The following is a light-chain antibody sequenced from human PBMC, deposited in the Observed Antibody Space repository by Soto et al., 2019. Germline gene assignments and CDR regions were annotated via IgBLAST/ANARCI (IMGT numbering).Light chain of an antibody. CDR1: QDISKY. V-gene: IGKV1-33*01. J-gene: IGKJ3*01. CDR3: QHLNIT. Sequence: DIQMTQSPSSLSASVGDRVTITCQASQDISKYLNWYQQKPGKAPKLLIYDASNLETGVPFRFSGSGSGTDFTFTISSLQAEDIATYYCQHLNITFGPGTKVDIK. CDR2: DAS.